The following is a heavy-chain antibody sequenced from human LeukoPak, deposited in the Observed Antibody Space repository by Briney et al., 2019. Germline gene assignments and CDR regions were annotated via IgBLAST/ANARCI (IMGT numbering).Heavy chain of an antibody. CDR3: ARDRPGSYWYFDL. CDR2: IHYLGST. CDR1: GGSISSYY. Sequence: SETLSLTCTVTGGSISSYYWSWIRQPPGKGLEWVGHIHYLGSTNYNPSLKSRVTISIDTSKNYFSLKLNSVIAADTAVYYCARDRPGSYWYFDLWGRGTLVTVSS. J-gene: IGHJ2*01. V-gene: IGHV4-59*01. D-gene: IGHD3-10*01.